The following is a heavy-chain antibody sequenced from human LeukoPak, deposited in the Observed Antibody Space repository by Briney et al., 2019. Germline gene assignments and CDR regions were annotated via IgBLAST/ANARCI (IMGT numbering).Heavy chain of an antibody. J-gene: IGHJ4*02. CDR3: ASMVRGVILPFDY. V-gene: IGHV1-24*01. Sequence: GASVKVSCKVSGYTLTELSMHWVRQAPGKGLEWMGGFDPEDGETIYAQKFQGRLTMTEDTSTATAYMALSSLRSEDTAVYYCASMVRGVILPFDYWGQGTLVTVSS. CDR1: GYTLTELS. CDR2: FDPEDGET. D-gene: IGHD3-10*01.